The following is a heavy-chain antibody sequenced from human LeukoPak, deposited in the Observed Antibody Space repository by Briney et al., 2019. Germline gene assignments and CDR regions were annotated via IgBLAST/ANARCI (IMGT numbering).Heavy chain of an antibody. D-gene: IGHD3-16*01. CDR2: IKQDGSEK. J-gene: IGHJ4*02. CDR3: ARDLIQAWYFDY. V-gene: IGHV3-7*03. CDR1: GFTFSSYA. Sequence: GGSLRLSCAASGFTFSSYAMHWVRQAPGKGLEWVANIKQDGSEKYYVDSVKGRFTTSRDNAKNSLYLQMNSLRAEDAAVYYCARDLIQAWYFDYWGQGTPVTVSS.